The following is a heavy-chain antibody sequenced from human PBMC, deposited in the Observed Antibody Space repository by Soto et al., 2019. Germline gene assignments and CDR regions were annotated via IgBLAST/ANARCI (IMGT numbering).Heavy chain of an antibody. CDR3: ARVAEEDGSGSYYSN. V-gene: IGHV1-18*01. CDR2: ISAYNGNT. J-gene: IGHJ4*02. Sequence: ASVKVSCKASGYTFTSYGISWVRQAPGQGLEWMGWISAYNGNTNYAQKLQGRVTMTTDTSTSTAYMELRSLRSDDTAVYYCARVAEEDGSGSYYSNWGQGTLVTVSS. CDR1: GYTFTSYG. D-gene: IGHD3-10*01.